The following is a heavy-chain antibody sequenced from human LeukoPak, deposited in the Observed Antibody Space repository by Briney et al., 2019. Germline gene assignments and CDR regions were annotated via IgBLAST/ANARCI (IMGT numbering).Heavy chain of an antibody. Sequence: PGGSLRLSCAASGFTISPYGMNWVRQAPGKGLESVSYISSNSRSIYYADSVKGRFTMSRDNAKNSLYLQLNSLRADDTAVYYCAKAGGSMWYSPQFDYWGPGTPVTVSS. CDR2: ISSNSRSI. CDR1: GFTISPYG. J-gene: IGHJ4*02. D-gene: IGHD6-13*01. V-gene: IGHV3-48*01. CDR3: AKAGGSMWYSPQFDY.